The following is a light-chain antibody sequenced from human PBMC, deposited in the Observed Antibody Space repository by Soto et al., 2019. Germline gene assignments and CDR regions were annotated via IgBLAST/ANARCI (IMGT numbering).Light chain of an antibody. J-gene: IGKJ4*01. Sequence: EIVLTQSPATLSLSPGERATLSCRASQSISTFLAWYQQKPGQAPRLLIYNASNRATGIPARFSGSGSGTDFTLTITSLEPEDFEVYYCQQRGTWPLTFGGGTKVEIK. CDR3: QQRGTWPLT. CDR1: QSISTF. CDR2: NAS. V-gene: IGKV3-11*01.